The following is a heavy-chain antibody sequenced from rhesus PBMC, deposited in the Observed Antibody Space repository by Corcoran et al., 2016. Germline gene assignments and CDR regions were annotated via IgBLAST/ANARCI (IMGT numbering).Heavy chain of an antibody. D-gene: IGHD1-7*02. CDR3: ARGGTGTFDL. J-gene: IGHJ4*01. V-gene: IGHV4-122*02. CDR2: ISYEDIT. CDR1: CVSISSGYIY. Sequence: VQLQESGPGLVQPSETLSLPCVFSCVSISSGYIYWSWSRQPPGKGLEWIGYISYEDITTYNPSLKSRVTISRDTSRNQVSLRLTSVTAADTAVYYCARGGTGTFDLWGQGVLVTVSS.